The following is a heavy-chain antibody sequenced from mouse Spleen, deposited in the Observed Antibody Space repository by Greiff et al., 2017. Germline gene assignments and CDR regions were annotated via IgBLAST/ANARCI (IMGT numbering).Heavy chain of an antibody. V-gene: IGHV1-15*01. Sequence: QVTLKESGAELVRPGASVTLSCKASGYTFTDYEMHWVKQTPVHGLEWIGAIDPETGGTAYNQKFKGKAILTADKSSSTAYMELRSLTSEDSAVYYCTNYGYDVGYAMDYWGQGTSVTVSS. CDR1: GYTFTDYE. D-gene: IGHD2-2*01. CDR3: TNYGYDVGYAMDY. CDR2: IDPETGGT. J-gene: IGHJ4*01.